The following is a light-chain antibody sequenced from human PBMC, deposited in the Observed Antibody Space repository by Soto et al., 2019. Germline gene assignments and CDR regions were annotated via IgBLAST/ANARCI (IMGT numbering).Light chain of an antibody. CDR3: QQYYSDPIT. Sequence: DFVMTQSPDSLAVSLGERATINCKSSQSVLSSSNNKNFLAWFQQKPGQPPKFLISWASTRESGVPDRFSGSGSGTDFTLTISSLQAEDVAVYYCQQYYSDPITFGQGTRLEIK. V-gene: IGKV4-1*01. CDR1: QSVLSSSNNKNF. CDR2: WAS. J-gene: IGKJ5*01.